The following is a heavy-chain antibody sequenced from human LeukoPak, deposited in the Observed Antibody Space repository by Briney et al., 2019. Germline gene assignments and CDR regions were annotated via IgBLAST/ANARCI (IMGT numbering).Heavy chain of an antibody. J-gene: IGHJ4*02. D-gene: IGHD5-18*01. CDR3: AKSHSYGFDY. CDR2: IKQDGSDK. CDR1: GFTFSSYW. Sequence: PGGSLRLSCAASGFTFSSYWMSWVRQAPGKGLEWVANIKQDGSDKYYVDSVKGRFTIYRENAKNSMYLQMNSLRAEDTAVYYCAKSHSYGFDYWGQGTLVTVSS. V-gene: IGHV3-7*01.